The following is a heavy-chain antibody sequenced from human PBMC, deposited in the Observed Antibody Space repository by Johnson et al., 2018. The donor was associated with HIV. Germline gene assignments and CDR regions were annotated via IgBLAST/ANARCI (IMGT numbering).Heavy chain of an antibody. D-gene: IGHD2-15*01. Sequence: QVQLVESGGGVVQPGRSLRLSCAASGFTFSAYGMHWVRQAPGKGLEWLAVIWKDGRTKYYSDSVKGRFTISRDNSKSTLYVEMSSLRDEDSAVYYCASGRGYHWGQGTMVTVSS. CDR1: GFTFSAYG. J-gene: IGHJ3*01. CDR3: ASGRGYH. CDR2: IWKDGRTK. V-gene: IGHV3-33*01.